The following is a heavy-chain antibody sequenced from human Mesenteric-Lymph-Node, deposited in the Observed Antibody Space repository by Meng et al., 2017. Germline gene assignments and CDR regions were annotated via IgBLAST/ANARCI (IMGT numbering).Heavy chain of an antibody. D-gene: IGHD1-26*01. J-gene: IGHJ6*02. CDR2: INHSGST. CDR3: ARGRPYSGNTPYYYYGMDV. Sequence: SETLSLTCAVYGGSFSGYYWSWIRQPPGKGLEWIGEINHSGSTNYNPSLKSRVTISVDTSKNQFSLKLSSVTAADTAVYYCARGRPYSGNTPYYYYGMDVWGQETTVTVSS. V-gene: IGHV4-34*01. CDR1: GGSFSGYY.